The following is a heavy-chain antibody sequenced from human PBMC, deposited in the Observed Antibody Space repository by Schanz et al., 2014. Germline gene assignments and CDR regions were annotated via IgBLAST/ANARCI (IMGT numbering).Heavy chain of an antibody. V-gene: IGHV1-18*04. CDR1: GFNFNNYD. CDR2: ISVYNHNK. J-gene: IGHJ4*02. D-gene: IGHD3-9*01. Sequence: QVQLVQSGAEVKKPGASVKVSCTASGFNFNNYDINWVRQATGQGLEWMGWISVYNHNKEYDQKFQGRVTMTTDTSTSTAYMELRSLRSDDTAVYYCARDAAEFYDILTEEDYWGQGTLVTVSS. CDR3: ARDAAEFYDILTEEDY.